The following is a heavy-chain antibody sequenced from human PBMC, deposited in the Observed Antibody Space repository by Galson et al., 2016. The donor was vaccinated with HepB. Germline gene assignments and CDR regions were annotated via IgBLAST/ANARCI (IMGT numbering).Heavy chain of an antibody. D-gene: IGHD5-24*01. CDR2: ISGRSSYI. V-gene: IGHV3-21*06. CDR1: GFTFTTYS. J-gene: IGHJ6*02. Sequence: SLRLSCAVSGFTFTTYSMSWVRQVPGKGLEWVSSISGRSSYIYYADSVKGRFTISRDNARNSLYLEINSLRAEDTALYYCARLGAGAMPTNFERDYYYGMDFWGQGTTVTVSS. CDR3: ARLGAGAMPTNFERDYYYGMDF.